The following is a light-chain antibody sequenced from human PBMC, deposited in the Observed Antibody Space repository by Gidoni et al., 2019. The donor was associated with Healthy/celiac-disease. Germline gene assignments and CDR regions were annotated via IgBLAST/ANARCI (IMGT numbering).Light chain of an antibody. CDR1: QSLLHSNGYNY. Sequence: DIVMTQSPLSLPVTPGEPASIPCRSSQSLLHSNGYNYLDWYLQKPGQSQQLLIFLGANRASGVPDRFSGSGSGTDFTLKISRVEAEDVGVYYCMQAVQTPPYTFGQGTKLEIK. V-gene: IGKV2-28*01. CDR3: MQAVQTPPYT. CDR2: LGA. J-gene: IGKJ2*01.